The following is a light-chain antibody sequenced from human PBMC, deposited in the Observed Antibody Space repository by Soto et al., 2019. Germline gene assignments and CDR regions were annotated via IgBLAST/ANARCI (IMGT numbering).Light chain of an antibody. Sequence: QSALTQPPSASGSPGQSVAISCTGTSSDVGGYNYVSWYQQHPGKAPKLMIYEVNKRPSGVPDRFSGSKSGNTASLTVSGLPAGDGADYFCTPNAGSSNVFGTGTKVTVL. CDR2: EVN. J-gene: IGLJ1*01. CDR3: TPNAGSSNV. CDR1: SSDVGGYNY. V-gene: IGLV2-8*01.